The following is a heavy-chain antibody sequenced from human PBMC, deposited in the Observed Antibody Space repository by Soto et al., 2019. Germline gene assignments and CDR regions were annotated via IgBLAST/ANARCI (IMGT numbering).Heavy chain of an antibody. Sequence: ASVKVSCKASGFTFTSSAVQWVRQARGQRLEWIGWIVAYNGNTNYAQKLQGRVTMTTDTSTSTAYMELRSLRSDDTAVYYCARDLPGYCSSTSCYAGHDAFDIWGQGTMVTVSS. J-gene: IGHJ3*02. CDR1: GFTFTSSA. CDR2: IVAYNGNT. V-gene: IGHV1-18*01. D-gene: IGHD2-2*01. CDR3: ARDLPGYCSSTSCYAGHDAFDI.